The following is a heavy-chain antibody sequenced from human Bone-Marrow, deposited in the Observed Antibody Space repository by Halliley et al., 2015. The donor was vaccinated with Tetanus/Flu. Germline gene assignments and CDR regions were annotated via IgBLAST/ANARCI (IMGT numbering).Heavy chain of an antibody. J-gene: IGHJ6*02. CDR2: SGAV. CDR3: ARSEGRLVRLPYQYGGIAV. Sequence: SGAVAYNPSLESRMTISIDTSKNQFFLRVNSVTSADTAVYYCARSEGRLVRLPYQYGGIAVWGQGTTVTVSS. V-gene: IGHV4-59*03. D-gene: IGHD2-2*01.